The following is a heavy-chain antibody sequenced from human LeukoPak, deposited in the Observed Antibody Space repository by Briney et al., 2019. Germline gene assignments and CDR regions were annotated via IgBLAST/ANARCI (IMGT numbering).Heavy chain of an antibody. CDR2: IYYSGST. J-gene: IGHJ4*02. CDR3: ARGSRPIDY. Sequence: PSETLSLTCTVSGGSISSYYWSWIRQPPGKGLEWLAYIYYSGSTNYDPSLKSRVTISVDTSKNQFSLKLSSVTAADTAVYYCARGSRPIDYWGQGIPVTVSS. V-gene: IGHV4-59*01. CDR1: GGSISSYY. D-gene: IGHD6-6*01.